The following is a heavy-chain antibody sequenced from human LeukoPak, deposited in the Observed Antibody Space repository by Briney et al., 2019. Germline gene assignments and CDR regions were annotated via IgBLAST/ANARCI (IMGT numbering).Heavy chain of an antibody. Sequence: PSETLSLTCAVYGGSFSGYYWSWIRQPPGKGLEWIGEINHSGSTNYNPSLKSRVTISVDTSKNQFSLKLSSVTAADTAVYYCARSGRWVYGPPSWFDPWGQGTLVTVSS. CDR2: INHSGST. V-gene: IGHV4-34*01. D-gene: IGHD3-10*01. CDR3: ARSGRWVYGPPSWFDP. J-gene: IGHJ5*02. CDR1: GGSFSGYY.